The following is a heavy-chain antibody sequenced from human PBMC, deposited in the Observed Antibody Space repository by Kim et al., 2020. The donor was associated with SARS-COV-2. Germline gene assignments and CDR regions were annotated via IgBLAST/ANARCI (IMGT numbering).Heavy chain of an antibody. D-gene: IGHD2-15*01. CDR2: IRNKVNSYTT. V-gene: IGHV3-72*01. J-gene: IGHJ4*02. Sequence: GGSLRLSCAASGFTFSDPYMDWVRQAPGKGLEWIGRIRNKVNSYTTEFAASVKGRFTISRDDSTNSLYLQMNSLEIEDTAVYYCARGSCGGGKCFSGDYWGQGTLVTVSS. CDR3: ARGSCGGGKCFSGDY. CDR1: GFTFSDPY.